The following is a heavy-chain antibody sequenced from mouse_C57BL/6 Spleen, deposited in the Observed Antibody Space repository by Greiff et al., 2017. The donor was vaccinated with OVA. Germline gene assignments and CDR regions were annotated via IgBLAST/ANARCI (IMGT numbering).Heavy chain of an antibody. CDR2: IYPGDGDT. CDR3: ARDSSGYFDY. CDR1: GYAFSSSW. V-gene: IGHV1-82*01. D-gene: IGHD3-2*02. Sequence: QVQLKESGPELVKPGASVKISCKASGYAFSSSWMNWVKQRPGKGLEWIGRIYPGDGDTNYNGKFKGKATLTADKSSSTAYMQLSSLTSEDSAVYFCARDSSGYFDYWGQGTTLTVSS. J-gene: IGHJ2*01.